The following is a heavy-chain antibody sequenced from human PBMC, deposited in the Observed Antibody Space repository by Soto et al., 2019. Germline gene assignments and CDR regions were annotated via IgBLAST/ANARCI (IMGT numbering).Heavy chain of an antibody. Sequence: LSLTCTVSSGTISSRSHYWAWIRQPPGKGLEWIGVIDDSGSTHYSESLKSRVTISVDTSKNQFSLKVSSVTATDTAVYYCARQGRNTRIVLIKHYATDFWGQGTAVTVSS. CDR1: SGTISSRSHY. CDR2: IDDSGST. CDR3: ARQGRNTRIVLIKHYATDF. D-gene: IGHD1-1*01. J-gene: IGHJ6*02. V-gene: IGHV4-39*01.